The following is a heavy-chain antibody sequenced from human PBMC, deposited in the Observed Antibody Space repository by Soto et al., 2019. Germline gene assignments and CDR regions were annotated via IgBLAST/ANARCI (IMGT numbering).Heavy chain of an antibody. V-gene: IGHV4-4*07. CDR3: ARDSLYCGGDCHDY. D-gene: IGHD2-21*02. J-gene: IGHJ4*02. CDR2: IYTSGST. CDR1: GGSISSYY. Sequence: SETLSLTCTVSGGSISSYYWSWIRQPAGKGLEWIGRIYTSGSTNYNPSLKSRVTMSVDTSKNQFSLRLSSVTAADTAVYYCARDSLYCGGDCHDYWGQGTLVTVSS.